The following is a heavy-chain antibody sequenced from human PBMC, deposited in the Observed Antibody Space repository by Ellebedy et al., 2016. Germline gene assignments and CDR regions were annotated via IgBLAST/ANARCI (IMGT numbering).Heavy chain of an antibody. CDR2: IWYDGSNK. V-gene: IGHV3-33*08. CDR1: GFTLSSHW. D-gene: IGHD3-16*01. J-gene: IGHJ4*02. Sequence: GGSLRLXXAASGFTLSSHWMHWVRQAPGKGLEWVAVIWYDGSNKYYADSVKGRFTISRDNSKNTLYLQMNSLRAEDTAVYYCTTEHPRGKEGWRLAVSWGQGTLVTVSS. CDR3: TTEHPRGKEGWRLAVS.